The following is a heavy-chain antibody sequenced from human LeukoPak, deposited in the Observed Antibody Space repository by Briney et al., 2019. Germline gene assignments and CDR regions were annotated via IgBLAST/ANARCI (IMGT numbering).Heavy chain of an antibody. CDR2: MYTSGTT. CDR1: GYTVSCTH. V-gene: IGHV3-53*01. J-gene: IGHJ4*02. CDR3: AKDEATSGGGLAS. D-gene: IGHD3-16*01. Sequence: GGSLRLSCAASGYTVSCTHMRWVRQAPGKGLEWVSAMYTSGTTYYADSVKGRFTISRDNSRNTLFLHMSSLRADDTAVYYCAKDEATSGGGLASWGQGTLVTVSS.